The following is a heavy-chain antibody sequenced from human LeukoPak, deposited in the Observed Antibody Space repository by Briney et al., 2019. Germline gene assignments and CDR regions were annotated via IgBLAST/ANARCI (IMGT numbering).Heavy chain of an antibody. V-gene: IGHV3-48*03. CDR3: ARDPTDYGDLYYYYYYMDV. CDR2: ISSSGSTI. Sequence: GGSLRLSCAASGFTFSSYEMNWVRQAPGKGLEWVSYISSSGSTIYYADSVKGRFTISRDNAKNSLYLQMNSLRAEDTAVYYCARDPTDYGDLYYYYYYMDVWGKGTTVTVSS. J-gene: IGHJ6*03. CDR1: GFTFSSYE. D-gene: IGHD4-17*01.